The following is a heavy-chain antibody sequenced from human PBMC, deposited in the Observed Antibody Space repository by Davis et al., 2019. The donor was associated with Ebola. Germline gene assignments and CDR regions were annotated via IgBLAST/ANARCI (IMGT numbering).Heavy chain of an antibody. CDR2: INPSGGTT. J-gene: IGHJ4*02. CDR3: ARRDYGDYGAF. Sequence: AASVKVSCKASGYTFNIYYMYWVRQAPGQGLEWMGIINPSGGTTSYAQKLQGRVTMTTDTSTSTAYMELRSLRSDDTTVYYCARRDYGDYGAFWGQGTLVTVSS. CDR1: GYTFNIYY. D-gene: IGHD4-17*01. V-gene: IGHV1-46*02.